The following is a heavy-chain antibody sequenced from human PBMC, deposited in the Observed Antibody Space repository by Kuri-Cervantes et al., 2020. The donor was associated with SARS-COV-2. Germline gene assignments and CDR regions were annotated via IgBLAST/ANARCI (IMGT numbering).Heavy chain of an antibody. CDR1: VFTVSSNY. CDR2: ISSSSSYI. CDR3: ARDALGSGDY. V-gene: IGHV3-21*01. J-gene: IGHJ4*02. Sequence: GESLKISCAASVFTVSSNYMSWVRQAPGKGLEWVSSISSSSSYIYYADSVKGRFTISRDNAKNSLYLQMNSLRAEDTAVYYCARDALGSGDYWGQGTLVTVSS. D-gene: IGHD2-15*01.